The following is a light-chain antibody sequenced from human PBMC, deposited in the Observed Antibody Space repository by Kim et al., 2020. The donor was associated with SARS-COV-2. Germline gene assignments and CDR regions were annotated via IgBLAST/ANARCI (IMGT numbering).Light chain of an antibody. CDR1: SSNIGAGYD. Sequence: RVTISCTGSSSNIGAGYDVHWYQQFLGTAPRLLIYGSTNRPSGVPDRFSGSKSDTSASLAITGLQAEDEADYFCQSYDNSLGGYVFATGTKVT. CDR3: QSYDNSLGGYV. J-gene: IGLJ1*01. CDR2: GST. V-gene: IGLV1-40*01.